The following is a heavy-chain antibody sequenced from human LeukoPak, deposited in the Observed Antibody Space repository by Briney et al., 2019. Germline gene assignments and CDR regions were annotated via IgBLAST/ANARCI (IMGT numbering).Heavy chain of an antibody. CDR2: IYHSGST. Sequence: PSETLSLTCTVSGGSISNTDYYWGWIRQPPGKGLEWIGSIYHSGSTYYNPSLKSRVSISVDTSKNQFSLRLSSVTAADTAVYYCARTYYYGSGSHLFEYWGQGTLVTVSS. V-gene: IGHV4-39*07. CDR3: ARTYYYGSGSHLFEY. D-gene: IGHD3-10*01. CDR1: GGSISNTDYY. J-gene: IGHJ4*02.